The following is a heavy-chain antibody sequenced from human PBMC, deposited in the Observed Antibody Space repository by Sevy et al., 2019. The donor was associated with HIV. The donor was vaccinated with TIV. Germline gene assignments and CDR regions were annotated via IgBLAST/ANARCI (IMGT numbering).Heavy chain of an antibody. D-gene: IGHD6-13*01. CDR1: GFTFSSYA. J-gene: IGHJ4*02. Sequence: GGSLRLSCAASGFTFSSYAMHWVRQAPGKGLEWVAVISYDGSNKYYADSVKGRFTISRDNSKNTLNLQMNSLGAEDTAVYYCARDSSSWSPQAFYFDYWGQGTLVTVSS. CDR2: ISYDGSNK. CDR3: ARDSSSWSPQAFYFDY. V-gene: IGHV3-30*04.